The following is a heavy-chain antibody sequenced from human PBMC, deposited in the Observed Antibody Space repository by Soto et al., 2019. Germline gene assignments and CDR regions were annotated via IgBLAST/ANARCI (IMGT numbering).Heavy chain of an antibody. D-gene: IGHD2-2*01. Sequence: GGSLRLSCAASGFTFSSYSMNWVRQAPGKGLEWVSSISSSSSYIYYADSVKGRFTISRDNAKNTLYLQMNSLRAEDTAVYYCAKDITVVLPAASLDWGKGTLVTVSS. V-gene: IGHV3-21*04. CDR1: GFTFSSYS. CDR2: ISSSSSYI. J-gene: IGHJ4*02. CDR3: AKDITVVLPAASLD.